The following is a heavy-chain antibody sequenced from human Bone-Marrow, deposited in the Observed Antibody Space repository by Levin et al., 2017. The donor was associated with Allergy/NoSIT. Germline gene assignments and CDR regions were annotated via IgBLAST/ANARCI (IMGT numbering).Heavy chain of an antibody. D-gene: IGHD1-26*01. CDR1: GYTFSTYG. CDR3: ARGPTGLVHYYAMGV. CDR2: ISTYNGNT. Sequence: ASVKVSCKASGYTFSTYGISWVRQAPGQGLEWMGWISTYNGNTNYAQKLQGRVTMTRDTSTNTAYMELRSLRSDDTAVYCCARGPTGLVHYYAMGVWGQGTTVTVSS. V-gene: IGHV1-18*01. J-gene: IGHJ6*02.